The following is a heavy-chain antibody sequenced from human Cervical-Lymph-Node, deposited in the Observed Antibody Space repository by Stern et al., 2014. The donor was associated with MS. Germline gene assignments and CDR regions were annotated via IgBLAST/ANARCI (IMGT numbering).Heavy chain of an antibody. CDR2: TYLRSKWYN. D-gene: IGHD5-12*01. J-gene: IGHJ4*02. Sequence: QVQLQQSGPALVKPSQTLSLTCAISGDFVSSNNAAWNWFRQSPSRGLEXLGRTYLRSKWYNNYAVSVKSRITISPDTSENQVSLELISVTPEDTAVYYCARDSGYDNFDYWGQGTLVTVSS. CDR1: GDFVSSNNAA. CDR3: ARDSGYDNFDY. V-gene: IGHV6-1*01.